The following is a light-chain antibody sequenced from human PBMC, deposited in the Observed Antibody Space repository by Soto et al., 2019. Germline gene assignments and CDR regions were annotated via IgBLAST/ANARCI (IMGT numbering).Light chain of an antibody. CDR1: QGVSNW. CDR2: AAS. CDR3: QQANSFPRT. Sequence: DLQMTQSPSSVSASVGDRVTITCRASQGVSNWLAWYQQKPGTAPKLLIYAASNLQSGVPSRFSGSGSGTEFSRTISSLQPEDFATYYCQQANSFPRTFGQGTRVDIK. J-gene: IGKJ1*01. V-gene: IGKV1-12*01.